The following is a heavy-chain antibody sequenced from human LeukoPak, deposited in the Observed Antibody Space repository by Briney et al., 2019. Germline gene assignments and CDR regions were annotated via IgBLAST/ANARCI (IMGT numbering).Heavy chain of an antibody. Sequence: PSETLSLTCAVYGGSFSGYYWSWIRQPPEKGLDWIGEITRTGRINYNPALKGRVTMSLDTSKNQFSLELSSMTAADTAVYYCAGTLQQLVKRPYFDYWGQGTLVTVSS. CDR2: ITRTGRI. CDR3: AGTLQQLVKRPYFDY. CDR1: GGSFSGYY. V-gene: IGHV4-34*01. J-gene: IGHJ4*02. D-gene: IGHD6-13*01.